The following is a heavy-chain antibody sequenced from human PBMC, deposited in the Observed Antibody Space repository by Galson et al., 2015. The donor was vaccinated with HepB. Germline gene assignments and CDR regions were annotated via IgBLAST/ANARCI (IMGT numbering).Heavy chain of an antibody. CDR1: GFTFGDYA. CDR2: IRSKPYGATT. J-gene: IGHJ6*03. V-gene: IGHV3-49*03. D-gene: IGHD4-11*01. Sequence: SLRLSCAGSGFTFGDYAMSWFRQAPGKGLEWVGFIRSKPYGATTQYAASVKGRFTISRDDSKSIAYLQMNSLKTEDTAVYYCTRDRPMTTHNYYYYYYYMDVWGKGTTVTVSS. CDR3: TRDRPMTTHNYYYYYYYMDV.